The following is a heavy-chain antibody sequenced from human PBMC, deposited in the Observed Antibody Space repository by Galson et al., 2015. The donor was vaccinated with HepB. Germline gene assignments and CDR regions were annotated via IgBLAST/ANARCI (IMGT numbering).Heavy chain of an antibody. J-gene: IGHJ1*01. CDR3: AKEYYDSSALWFQH. D-gene: IGHD3-22*01. CDR2: ISGSGGST. Sequence: SLRHYCPASGFTLSSYAMSWVRQAPGKGLEWVSAISGSGGSTYYADSVKGRFTISRDNSKNTLYLQMNSLRAEDTAVYYCAKEYYDSSALWFQHWGQGTLVTVSS. V-gene: IGHV3-23*01. CDR1: GFTLSSYA.